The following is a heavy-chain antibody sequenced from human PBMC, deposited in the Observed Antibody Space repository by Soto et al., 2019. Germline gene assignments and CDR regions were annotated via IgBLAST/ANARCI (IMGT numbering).Heavy chain of an antibody. CDR1: GYALTSYG. V-gene: IGHV1-18*01. J-gene: IGHJ4*02. D-gene: IGHD6-25*01. CDR2: ISAYNGNT. Sequence: ASVKVSCKASGYALTSYGISWVRQAPGQGLEWMGWISAYNGNTNYAQKLQGRVTMTTDTSTSTAYMELRSLRSDDPAVYYCAKDAAIEAADYWGQGTPVKVAS. CDR3: AKDAAIEAADY.